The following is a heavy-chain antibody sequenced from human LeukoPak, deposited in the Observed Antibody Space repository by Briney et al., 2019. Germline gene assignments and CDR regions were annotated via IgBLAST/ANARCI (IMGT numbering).Heavy chain of an antibody. V-gene: IGHV1-46*01. CDR1: GCTFTSHY. CDR3: ARESGVTTSFGDIDD. CDR2: INPSGGST. J-gene: IGHJ4*02. D-gene: IGHD4-17*01. Sequence: ASVKVSCKASGCTFTSHYLYWVRQPPRQGLEWMGIINPSGGSTSYAQKFQGRVTMTRDTSTNTVYMELGSLRSEDTAVYYCARESGVTTSFGDIDDWGQGTLVTVSS.